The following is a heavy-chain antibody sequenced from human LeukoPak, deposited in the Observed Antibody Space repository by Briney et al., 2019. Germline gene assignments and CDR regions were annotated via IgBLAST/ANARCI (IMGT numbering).Heavy chain of an antibody. CDR1: GFTFSSYW. CDR3: AREMYGGDCCAFDI. D-gene: IGHD2-21*02. Sequence: PGGSLRLSCAASGFTFSSYWMHWVCQAPGKGLVWVSRINSDGSSTTYADSVKGRFTISRDNAKNTLYPQMNSLRAEDTAVYYCAREMYGGDCCAFDIWGQGTMVTVSS. CDR2: INSDGSST. J-gene: IGHJ3*02. V-gene: IGHV3-74*01.